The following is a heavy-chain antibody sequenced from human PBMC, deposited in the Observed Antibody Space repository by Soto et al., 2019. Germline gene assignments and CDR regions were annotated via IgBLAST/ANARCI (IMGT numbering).Heavy chain of an antibody. Sequence: PGXSLKISCKGSGYSFTSYWIGWVRQMPGKGLELMGIIYPGDSDTRYSPSFQGQVTISADKSISTAYLQWSSLKASDTAMYYCARAMVRGKNYYGMDVWGQGTTVTVSS. V-gene: IGHV5-51*01. CDR3: ARAMVRGKNYYGMDV. CDR2: IYPGDSDT. CDR1: GYSFTSYW. D-gene: IGHD3-10*01. J-gene: IGHJ6*02.